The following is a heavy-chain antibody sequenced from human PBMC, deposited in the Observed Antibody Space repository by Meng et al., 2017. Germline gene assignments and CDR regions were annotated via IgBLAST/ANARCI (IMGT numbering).Heavy chain of an antibody. CDR2: INHSGST. CDR1: GGSFRGSD. Sequence: QVAAQRLEAVLCRPLETWACTCAVFGGSFRGSDVSWVRQPPGKGLEWNGEINHSGSTNYNPSLKSRVTISVDTSKNQFSLKLSSVTAADTAVYYCARGVQCSTSCYIDYWGQGTLVTVSS. V-gene: IGHV4-34*01. CDR3: ARGVQCSTSCYIDY. J-gene: IGHJ4*02. D-gene: IGHD2-2*02.